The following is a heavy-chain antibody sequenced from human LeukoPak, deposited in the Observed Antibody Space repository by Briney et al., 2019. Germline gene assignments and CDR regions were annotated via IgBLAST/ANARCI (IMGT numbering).Heavy chain of an antibody. V-gene: IGHV4-34*01. D-gene: IGHD6-25*01. CDR3: AWGNRSGSPDY. J-gene: IGHJ4*02. Sequence: SSETLSLTCAVYGGSFSGYYWNWVRQPPGKGLEWIGEINHTGSTNYNPSLKSRVTISVDMSKNQFSLKLSSVTAADTAAYYCAWGNRSGSPDYWGQGTLVTVSS. CDR2: INHTGST. CDR1: GGSFSGYY.